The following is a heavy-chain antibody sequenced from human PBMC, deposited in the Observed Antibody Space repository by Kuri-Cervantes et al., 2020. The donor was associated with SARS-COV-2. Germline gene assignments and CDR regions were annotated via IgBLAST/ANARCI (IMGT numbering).Heavy chain of an antibody. CDR3: ARDPSGYSYGIYYYGMDV. CDR1: GGSISSGGYS. V-gene: IGHV4-30-2*01. J-gene: IGHJ6*02. CDR2: IYHSGST. Sequence: SCAVSGGSISSGGYSWSWIRQPPGKGLEWIGYIYHSGSTYYNPSLKSRVTIPVDRSKNQFSLKLSSVTAADTAVYYCARDPSGYSYGIYYYGMDVWGQGTTVTVSS. D-gene: IGHD5-18*01.